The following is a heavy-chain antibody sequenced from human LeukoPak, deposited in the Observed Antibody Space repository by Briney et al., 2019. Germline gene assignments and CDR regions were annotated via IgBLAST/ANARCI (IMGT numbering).Heavy chain of an antibody. V-gene: IGHV4-39*01. J-gene: IGHJ4*02. CDR2: IYYSGST. CDR1: GGSISSSSYY. Sequence: SETLSLTCTVSGGSISSSSYYWGWIRQPPGKGLEWIGSIYYSGSTYYNPSLKSRVTISVDTSKSQFSLKLSSVTAADTAVYYCASYYNVVFDHWGQGTLVTVSS. CDR3: ASYYNVVFDH. D-gene: IGHD3-10*01.